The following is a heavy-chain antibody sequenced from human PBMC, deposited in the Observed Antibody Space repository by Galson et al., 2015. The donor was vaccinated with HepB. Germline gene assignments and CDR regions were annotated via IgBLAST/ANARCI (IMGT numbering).Heavy chain of an antibody. J-gene: IGHJ4*01. Sequence: ETLSLTCTVSGGSVINSNYYWGWIRQPPGKGLEWIATFYHLGSTFYNPSLKSRVTISVETSKTQFSLKLNSVTAADTATYYCARHGKTSYEFWSGYYSSQYYFDYWGHGTPVTVSS. D-gene: IGHD3-3*01. CDR2: FYHLGST. CDR1: GGSVINSNYY. CDR3: ARHGKTSYEFWSGYYSSQYYFDY. V-gene: IGHV4-39*01.